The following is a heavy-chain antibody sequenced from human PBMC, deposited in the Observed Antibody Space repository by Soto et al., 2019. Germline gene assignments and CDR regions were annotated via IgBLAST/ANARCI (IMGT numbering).Heavy chain of an antibody. Sequence: QVQLQESGPGLVKSSQTLSLTCTVSGGSISSGDYFWSWIRQPPGKGLVWIGYIYSTGSTYYNPSFRRRXXIPVDTSKNQFSLKLNSVTAADTAVYYCARRMPIDSYPFDYWGQGSLVTVSS. CDR3: ARRMPIDSYPFDY. V-gene: IGHV4-30-4*01. J-gene: IGHJ4*02. CDR1: GGSISSGDYF. CDR2: IYSTGST. D-gene: IGHD2-2*01.